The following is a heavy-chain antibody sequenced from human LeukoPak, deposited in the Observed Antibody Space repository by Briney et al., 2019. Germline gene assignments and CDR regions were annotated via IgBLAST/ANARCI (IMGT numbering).Heavy chain of an antibody. CDR1: GFTFRNYL. V-gene: IGHV3-74*01. CDR2: INQDETKA. D-gene: IGHD5-24*01. J-gene: IGHJ3*01. CDR3: GRGGDGIDV. Sequence: GGSLRLSCAVSGFTFRNYLMHWVRQAPGQGLVWVSRINQDETKAYGDSVKGRFTVSRDNAKNMMYLQLNGLRAEDTAVYFCGRGGDGIDVWGQGTTVIVSS.